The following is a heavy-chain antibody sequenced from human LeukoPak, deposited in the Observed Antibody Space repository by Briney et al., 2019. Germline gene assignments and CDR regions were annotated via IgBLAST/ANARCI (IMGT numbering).Heavy chain of an antibody. V-gene: IGHV4-61*02. CDR2: MYTTGTT. Sequence: SQTLSLTCTVSRGSISSGSYYWSWIRQTAGKGLESIGRMYTTGTTHYNPSLESRVTVSADTSKNQFYLNLRSVTAADTAVYYCARTVPPFEVLDSGVYGDGVDIWGRGTMVIVSS. J-gene: IGHJ3*02. CDR3: ARTVPPFEVLDSGVYGDGVDI. D-gene: IGHD4-17*01. CDR1: RGSISSGSYY.